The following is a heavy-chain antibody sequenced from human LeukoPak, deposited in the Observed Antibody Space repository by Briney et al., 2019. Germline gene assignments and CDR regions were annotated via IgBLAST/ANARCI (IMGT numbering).Heavy chain of an antibody. CDR3: ARSREYTYAFDI. Sequence: SETLSLTCTVSGGSISSSGYYWSWIRQPPGKGLEWLGYIHHSGNTYYNPSLKSRVTISLDRSKNQFSLKLSSVTAADTAVYYCARSREYTYAFDIWGQGTMVTVSS. V-gene: IGHV4-30-2*01. CDR1: GGSISSSGYY. J-gene: IGHJ3*02. D-gene: IGHD2/OR15-2a*01. CDR2: IHHSGNT.